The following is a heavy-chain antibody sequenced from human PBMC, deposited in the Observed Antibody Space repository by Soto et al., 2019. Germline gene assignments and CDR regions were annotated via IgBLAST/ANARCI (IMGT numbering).Heavy chain of an antibody. CDR1: GFTFTSSA. D-gene: IGHD5-18*01. V-gene: IGHV1-58*01. CDR2: IVVGSGNT. J-gene: IGHJ6*02. Sequence: GASVKVSCKASGFTFTSSAVQWVRQARGQRLEWIGWIVVGSGNTNYAQKFQERVTITRDMSTSTAYMELSSLRSEDTAVYYCAAVGIQGYYYYGMDVWGQGTTVPVSS. CDR3: AAVGIQGYYYYGMDV.